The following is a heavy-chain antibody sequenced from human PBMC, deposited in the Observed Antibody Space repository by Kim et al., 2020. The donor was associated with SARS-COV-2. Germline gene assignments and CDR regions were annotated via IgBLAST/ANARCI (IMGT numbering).Heavy chain of an antibody. CDR1: GYTFTRNA. V-gene: IGHV7-4-1*02. D-gene: IGHD4-4*01. CDR2: INTKTGTP. J-gene: IGHJ4*02. Sequence: ASVKVSCKASGYTFTRNAMNWVRQAPGQGLEWMGWINTKTGTPTYARGFTGRFVFSLDTSVSTAYLQISPLKAEDTAVYYCAREAVTADFWGQGTRFTVSS. CDR3: AREAVTADF.